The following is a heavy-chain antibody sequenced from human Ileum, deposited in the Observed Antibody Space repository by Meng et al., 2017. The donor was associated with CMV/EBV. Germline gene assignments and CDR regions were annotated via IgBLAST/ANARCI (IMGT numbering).Heavy chain of an antibody. Sequence: CAASGFTFSSYAMSWVRQAPGKGLEWVSTISGSGGSIYYADSVKGRFTISRDNSKNTLYLQMNSLRAEDTAVYYCVKQDSSGSYYFDYWGQGTLVTVSS. J-gene: IGHJ4*02. CDR2: ISGSGGSI. V-gene: IGHV3-23*01. CDR3: VKQDSSGSYYFDY. D-gene: IGHD3-10*01. CDR1: GFTFSSYA.